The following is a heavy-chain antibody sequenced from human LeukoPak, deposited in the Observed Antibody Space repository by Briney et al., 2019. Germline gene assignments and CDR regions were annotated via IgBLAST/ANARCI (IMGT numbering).Heavy chain of an antibody. CDR1: GGSISNYY. V-gene: IGHV4-59*08. CDR3: ARSEAYCSGVSCYNNWFDP. D-gene: IGHD2-15*01. J-gene: IGHJ5*02. CDR2: IYHSGST. Sequence: SETLSLTCTVSGGSISNYYWGWIRQPPGKGLEWIGSIYHSGSTSYYPSLKSRVTISVDTSRNQFSLKLSSVTAADTAVYYCARSEAYCSGVSCYNNWFDPWGQGTLVTVSS.